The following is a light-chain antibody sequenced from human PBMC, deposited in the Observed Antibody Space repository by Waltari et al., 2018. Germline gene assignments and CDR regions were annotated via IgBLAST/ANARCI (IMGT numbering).Light chain of an antibody. V-gene: IGLV2-23*02. Sequence: QPALTQPASVSGSPGQSITISCPGTRNHGGNSKHVCWYQQHPGKAPNTIISEVTERPSGVSDRFSGSKSGNTASLTISGLQAEDEADYYCLSYTSSITFVFGGGTK. J-gene: IGLJ2*01. CDR1: RNHGGNSKH. CDR2: EVT. CDR3: LSYTSSITFV.